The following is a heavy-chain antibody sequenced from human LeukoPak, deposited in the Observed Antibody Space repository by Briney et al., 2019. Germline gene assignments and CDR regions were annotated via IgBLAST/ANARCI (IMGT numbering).Heavy chain of an antibody. D-gene: IGHD6-19*01. J-gene: IGHJ4*02. CDR1: GFTVSSNY. CDR3: VNERSSWYGGYYFDY. CDR2: IYSGGST. V-gene: IGHV3-66*01. Sequence: GGSLRLSCAASGFTVSSNYMSWVRQAPGKGLEWVSVIYSGGSTYYADSVKGRFTISRDNSKNTLYLQMNSLRAEDTAVYYCVNERSSWYGGYYFDYWGQGTLVTVSS.